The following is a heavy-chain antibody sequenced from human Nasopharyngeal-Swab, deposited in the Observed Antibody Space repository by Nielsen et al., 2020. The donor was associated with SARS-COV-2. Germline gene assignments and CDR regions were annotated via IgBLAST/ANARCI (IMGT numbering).Heavy chain of an antibody. CDR1: GFTFSSYA. D-gene: IGHD3-16*01. J-gene: IGHJ4*02. V-gene: IGHV3-30*04. CDR2: ISYDGSNK. CDR3: AREGGLVRFWDY. Sequence: GASLNISCAASGFTFSSYAMHWVRQAPGKGLEWVAVISYDGSNKYYADSVKGRFTISRDNSKNTLYLQMNGLRAEDTAVYYCAREGGLVRFWDYWGQGTLVTVSS.